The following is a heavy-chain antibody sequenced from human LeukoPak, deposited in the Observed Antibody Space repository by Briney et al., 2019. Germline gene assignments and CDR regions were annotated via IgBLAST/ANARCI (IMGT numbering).Heavy chain of an antibody. CDR1: GFSLGDYA. J-gene: IGHJ4*02. D-gene: IGHD4-17*01. CDR2: ISSKAFGAAP. V-gene: IGHV3-49*03. CDR3: TRNTVTVHFDY. Sequence: GRSLRLSCTSVGFSLGDYAVSWFRQAPGKGLEWVGYISSKAFGAAPQYAPSVRGRFTISRDDSKSIAHLPMNSLKTEDTAVYYCTRNTVTVHFDYWGQGTPVTVSS.